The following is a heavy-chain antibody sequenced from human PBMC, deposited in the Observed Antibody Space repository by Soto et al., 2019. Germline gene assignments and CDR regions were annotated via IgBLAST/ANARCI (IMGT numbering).Heavy chain of an antibody. CDR3: VHTRCGGDCLQSYSSHYYYGMDV. J-gene: IGHJ6*02. D-gene: IGHD2-21*02. CDR2: IYWDYDK. CDR1: GFSLNTAGLG. Sequence: SGPTLVNPTQTLTLTCTFSGFSLNTAGLGVGWIRQPPGKALEWLALIYWDYDKRYRPSLMSRLTITKDTSKNQVVLSMTNMDPVDAATYYCVHTRCGGDCLQSYSSHYYYGMDVWGQGTTVTVSS. V-gene: IGHV2-5*02.